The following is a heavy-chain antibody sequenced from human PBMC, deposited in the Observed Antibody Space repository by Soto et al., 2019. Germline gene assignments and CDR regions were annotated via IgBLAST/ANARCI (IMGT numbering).Heavy chain of an antibody. CDR3: ATFYGDYVSY. D-gene: IGHD4-17*01. CDR1: GGSISGNY. Sequence: SETLSLTCTVSGGSISGNYWTWIRQPPGKGPEWIGSIYNSGIMHYNPSLRNRLTMSVDTSKNQFSLKLSSVTAADTAVYYCATFYGDYVSYWGQGTLVTVSS. CDR2: IYNSGIM. J-gene: IGHJ4*02. V-gene: IGHV4-59*04.